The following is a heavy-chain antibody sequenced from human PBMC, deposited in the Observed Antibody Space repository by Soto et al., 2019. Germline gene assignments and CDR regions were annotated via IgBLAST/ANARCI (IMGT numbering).Heavy chain of an antibody. CDR2: IYSGGST. CDR3: ARYFDAFDI. J-gene: IGHJ3*02. V-gene: IGHV3-53*01. CDR1: GFTVKTNY. Sequence: GGSLRLSCAASGFTVKTNYMNWVRQAPGKGLEWVSVIYSGGSTNYADSVRGRFTVSRDNSKNTLYLQMNSLRAEDTAIYYCARYFDAFDIWGQGTMVTVSS.